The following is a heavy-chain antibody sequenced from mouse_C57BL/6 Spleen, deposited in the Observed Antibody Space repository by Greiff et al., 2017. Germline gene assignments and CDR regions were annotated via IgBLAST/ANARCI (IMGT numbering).Heavy chain of an antibody. D-gene: IGHD2-1*01. CDR2: ISGGGGNT. J-gene: IGHJ4*01. V-gene: IGHV5-9*01. Sequence: EVHLVESGGGLVKPGGSLKLSCAASGFTFSSYTMSWVRQTPEKRLEWVATISGGGGNTYYPDSVKGRFTISRDNAKNTLYLQMRSLRSEDTALYYCARLGDGNYRAMDYWGQGTSVTVSS. CDR3: ARLGDGNYRAMDY. CDR1: GFTFSSYT.